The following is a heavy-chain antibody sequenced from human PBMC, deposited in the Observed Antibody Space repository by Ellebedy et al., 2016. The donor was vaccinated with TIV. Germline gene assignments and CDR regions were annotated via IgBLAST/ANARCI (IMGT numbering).Heavy chain of an antibody. V-gene: IGHV4-34*01. CDR1: GGSFSGYY. J-gene: IGHJ4*02. Sequence: MPSETLSLTCAAYGGSFSGYYWSWIRQPPGKGLEWIGEINHSGSTNYNPSLKSRVTISVDTSKNQFSLKLSSVTAADTAVYYCARAYYDSSGYYWGQGTLVTVSS. D-gene: IGHD3-22*01. CDR3: ARAYYDSSGYY. CDR2: INHSGST.